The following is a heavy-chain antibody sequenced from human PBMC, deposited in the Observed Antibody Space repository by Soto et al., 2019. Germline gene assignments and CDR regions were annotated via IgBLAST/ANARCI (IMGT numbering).Heavy chain of an antibody. D-gene: IGHD3-10*01. CDR2: ISGSGGST. Sequence: PGGSLRLSCAASGFIFSNYAMRWVRQAPGKGLERVSTISGSGGSTYYADSVKGRFTISRDNSKNTLYLQMNSLRAEDTAVYYCAKGGSYYGSGSYYHSFDYWGQGILVTVSS. J-gene: IGHJ4*02. CDR3: AKGGSYYGSGSYYHSFDY. V-gene: IGHV3-23*01. CDR1: GFIFSNYA.